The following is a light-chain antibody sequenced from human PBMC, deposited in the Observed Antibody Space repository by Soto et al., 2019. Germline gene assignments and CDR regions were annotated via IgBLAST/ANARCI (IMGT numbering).Light chain of an antibody. V-gene: IGKV1-5*03. J-gene: IGKJ1*01. Sequence: DIQMTQSPSTLSASVGDRVTITCRASQSISTWLAWYQQEPGKAPKLLIYKASTLKSGVPSRFSGSGSGTEFTLTISSLQPDDFATYYCQQYNGYRWTFGQGTKVDIK. CDR3: QQYNGYRWT. CDR2: KAS. CDR1: QSISTW.